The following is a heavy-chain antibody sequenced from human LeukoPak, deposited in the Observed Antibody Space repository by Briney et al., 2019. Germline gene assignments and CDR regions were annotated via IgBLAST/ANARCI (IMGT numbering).Heavy chain of an antibody. V-gene: IGHV4-4*09. Sequence: SETLSLTCTVSGGSISSYYWSWIRQPPGKGLEWIGYIYTSGSTNYNPSLKSRVTISVDTSKNQFSLKLSSVTAADTAVYYCARRNGGSSSSPFDYWGQGTLVTVSS. CDR2: IYTSGST. D-gene: IGHD6-6*01. CDR3: ARRNGGSSSSPFDY. J-gene: IGHJ4*02. CDR1: GGSISSYY.